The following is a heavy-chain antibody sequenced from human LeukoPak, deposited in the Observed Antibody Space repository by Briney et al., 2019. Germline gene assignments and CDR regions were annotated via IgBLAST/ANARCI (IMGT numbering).Heavy chain of an antibody. CDR1: GFTFSSYW. D-gene: IGHD1-26*01. Sequence: PGGSLRLSCAASGFTFSSYWMSWVRQAPGKGLEWVANIKQDGSEKYYVDSVKGRFTISRDNAKNSLDLQVNSLRAEDTAVYYCARDPTATRRWTYVDNWGQGTLVTASS. V-gene: IGHV3-7*04. CDR3: ARDPTATRRWTYVDN. CDR2: IKQDGSEK. J-gene: IGHJ4*02.